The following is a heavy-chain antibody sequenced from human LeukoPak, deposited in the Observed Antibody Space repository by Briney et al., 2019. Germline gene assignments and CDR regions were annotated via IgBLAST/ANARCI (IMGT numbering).Heavy chain of an antibody. CDR3: AKDSIIEVAATGFDY. Sequence: GGSLRLSCAASGFTFSSYAMRWVRQAPGKGLEWVSDISGSGGSTYYADSVKGRFTISRDNSKNTLYLQTNSLRAEDTAVYYCAKDSIIEVAATGFDYWGQGTLVTVSS. D-gene: IGHD6-19*01. CDR2: ISGSGGST. CDR1: GFTFSSYA. V-gene: IGHV3-23*01. J-gene: IGHJ4*02.